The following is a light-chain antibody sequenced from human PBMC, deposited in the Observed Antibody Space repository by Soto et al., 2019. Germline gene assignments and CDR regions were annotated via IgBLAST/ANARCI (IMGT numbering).Light chain of an antibody. J-gene: IGKJ2*01. CDR1: QSISNW. CDR2: KAS. CDR3: QQYHTYAT. Sequence: DIQMTQSPSSLSASVGDRVTITCRASQSISNWLAWYQQKPGKAPKLLIYKASSLESGVPSRFSGSGSGTEFTLTISSLQPDDSATYYCQQYHTYATFGQGTKLEIK. V-gene: IGKV1-5*03.